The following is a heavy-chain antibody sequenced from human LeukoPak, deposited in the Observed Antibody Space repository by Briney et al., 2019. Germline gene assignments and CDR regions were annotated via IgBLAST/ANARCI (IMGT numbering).Heavy chain of an antibody. CDR3: AKVITAAHWYYFDY. D-gene: IGHD2-8*02. CDR1: GFTFSSYW. J-gene: IGHJ4*02. CDR2: IKQDGSEK. Sequence: GGSLRLSCAASGFTFSSYWMSWVRQAPGKGLEWVANIKQDGSEKYYVDSVKGRFTISRDNAKNSLYLQMNSLRAEDTALYYCAKVITAAHWYYFDYWGQGTLVTVSS. V-gene: IGHV3-7*03.